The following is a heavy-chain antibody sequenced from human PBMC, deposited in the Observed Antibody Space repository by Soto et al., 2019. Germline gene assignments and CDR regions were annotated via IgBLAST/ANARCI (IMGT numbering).Heavy chain of an antibody. CDR1: GFTFSSYG. CDR3: AREALLWFGGFDY. D-gene: IGHD3-10*01. Sequence: GGSLRLSCAASGFTFSSYGMHWVRQAPGKGLEWVAVIWYDGSNKYYADSVKGRFTISRDNSKNTLYLQMNSLRAEDTAVYYCAREALLWFGGFDYWGQGTLVTVSS. CDR2: IWYDGSNK. J-gene: IGHJ4*02. V-gene: IGHV3-33*01.